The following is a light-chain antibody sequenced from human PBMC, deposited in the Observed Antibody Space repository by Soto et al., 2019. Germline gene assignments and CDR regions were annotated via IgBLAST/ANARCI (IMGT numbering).Light chain of an antibody. CDR2: DAS. CDR1: QTTSAR. J-gene: IGKJ1*01. CDR3: QQYNSYPGT. Sequence: QMTQSPTTLSAAVGDSVTITCRASQTTSARLAWYQQKPGRAPKVLIYDASTLESGVPSRFSGSGFGTEFTLTISSLQPDDFATYYCQQYNSYPGTFGQGTKVEIK. V-gene: IGKV1-5*01.